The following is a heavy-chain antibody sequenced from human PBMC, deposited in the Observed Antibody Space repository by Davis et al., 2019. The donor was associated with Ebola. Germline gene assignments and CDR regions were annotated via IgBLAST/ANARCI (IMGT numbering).Heavy chain of an antibody. CDR1: GFTFSSYW. CDR2: IRSKANSYAT. D-gene: IGHD6-6*01. J-gene: IGHJ4*02. V-gene: IGHV3-73*01. CDR3: ETSSSSGGDY. Sequence: GESLKISCAASGFTFSSYWMSWVRQAPGKGLEWVGRIRSKANSYATAYAASVKGRFTISRDDSKNTAYLQMNSLKTEDTAVYYCETSSSSGGDYWGQGTLVTVSS.